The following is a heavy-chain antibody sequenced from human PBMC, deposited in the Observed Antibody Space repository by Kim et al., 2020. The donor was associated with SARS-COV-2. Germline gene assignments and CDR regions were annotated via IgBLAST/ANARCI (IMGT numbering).Heavy chain of an antibody. CDR1: GFTFSSYG. D-gene: IGHD3-10*01. CDR2: ISYDGSNK. V-gene: IGHV3-30*18. J-gene: IGHJ4*02. CDR3: AKSKRGFTMVRGVPFDY. Sequence: LSLTCAASGFTFSSYGMHWVRQAPGKGLEWVAVISYDGSNKYYADSVKGRFTISRDNSKNTLYLQMNSLRAEDTAVYYCAKSKRGFTMVRGVPFDYWGQGTLVTVSS.